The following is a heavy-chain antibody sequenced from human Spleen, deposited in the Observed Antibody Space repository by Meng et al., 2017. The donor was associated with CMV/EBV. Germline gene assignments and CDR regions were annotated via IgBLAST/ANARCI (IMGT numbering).Heavy chain of an antibody. CDR1: GYTFSGYG. Sequence: ASVKVSCKASGYTFSGYGISWVRQAPGQGLEWMGWISGYNGDTNYALKLQGRVTLTTDTSTSTAYMELRSLKSDDSAVYYCVRDRRDQRMPIPYYYAMDVWGHGTTVTVSS. CDR3: VRDRRDQRMPIPYYYAMDV. V-gene: IGHV1-18*01. CDR2: ISGYNGDT. J-gene: IGHJ6*02. D-gene: IGHD2-15*01.